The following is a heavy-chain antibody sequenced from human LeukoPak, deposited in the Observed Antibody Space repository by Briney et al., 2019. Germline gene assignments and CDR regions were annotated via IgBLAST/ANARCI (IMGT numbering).Heavy chain of an antibody. CDR3: VRDRSAAYYRDFFDY. Sequence: KSSETLSLTCTVSSDSISTHYWSWIRQPAGKGLDWVGPTHNSGSTNYSPSLKSRVTMSLDTSKNRFSLKLTSVTAAATAHYYCVRDRSAAYYRDFFDYWGQGSLVTVSS. CDR1: SDSISTHY. CDR2: THNSGST. J-gene: IGHJ4*02. V-gene: IGHV4-4*07. D-gene: IGHD3-22*01.